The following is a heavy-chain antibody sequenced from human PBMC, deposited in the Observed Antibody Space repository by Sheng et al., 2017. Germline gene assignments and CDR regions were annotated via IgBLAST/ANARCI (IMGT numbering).Heavy chain of an antibody. CDR3: ARTMYYDILTGYPD. CDR1: GGTFSSYA. V-gene: IGHV1-69*13. Sequence: QVQLVQSGAEVKKPGSSVKVSCKASGGTFSSYAISWVRQAPGQGLEWMGGIIPIFGTANYAQKFQGRVTITADESTSTAYMELSSLRSEDTAVYYCARTMYYDILTGYPDWGQGTLVTVSS. J-gene: IGHJ4*02. CDR2: IIPIFGTA. D-gene: IGHD3-9*01.